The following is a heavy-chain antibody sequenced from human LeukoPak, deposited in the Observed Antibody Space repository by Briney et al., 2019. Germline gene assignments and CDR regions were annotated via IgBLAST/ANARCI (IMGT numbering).Heavy chain of an antibody. D-gene: IGHD3-22*01. CDR1: GFTFSDYY. CDR3: ARDEMAYYYDSSGPDY. J-gene: IGHJ4*02. Sequence: PGGSLRLSCAASGFTFSDYYMSWIRQAPGKGLEWVSYISSSGSTIYYADSVKGRFTISRDNAKNSLYLQMNSLRAEDTAVYYCARDEMAYYYDSSGPDYWGQGTLVTVSS. CDR2: ISSSGSTI. V-gene: IGHV3-11*01.